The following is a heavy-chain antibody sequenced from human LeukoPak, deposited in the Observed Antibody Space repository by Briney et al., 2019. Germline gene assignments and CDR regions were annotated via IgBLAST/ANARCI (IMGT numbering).Heavy chain of an antibody. CDR3: AGGYSSSWYRDY. D-gene: IGHD6-13*01. CDR1: GDSISSYY. V-gene: IGHV4-59*01. J-gene: IGHJ4*02. CDR2: IYYSGST. Sequence: PSETLSLTCTVSGDSISSYYWSWIRKPPGKGLEWIGYIYYSGSTNYNPSLKSRVTISVDTSKNQFSLKLSSVTAADTAVYYCAGGYSSSWYRDYWGQGTLVTVSS.